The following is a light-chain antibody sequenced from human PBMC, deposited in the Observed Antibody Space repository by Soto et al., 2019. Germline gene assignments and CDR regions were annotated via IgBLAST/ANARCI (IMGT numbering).Light chain of an antibody. CDR1: QSLNRNY. J-gene: IGKJ3*01. V-gene: IGKV3-20*01. Sequence: EIVLTQSPGTLSFSPGERASLSCRASQSLNRNYVAWYQQKVGQAPRRLLYSTSCKATGIPDRFRGSGSGTEFNLTIARLEPEDVAVYYCQRYGLSPPFSFGPGTKVEIK. CDR2: STS. CDR3: QRYGLSPPFS.